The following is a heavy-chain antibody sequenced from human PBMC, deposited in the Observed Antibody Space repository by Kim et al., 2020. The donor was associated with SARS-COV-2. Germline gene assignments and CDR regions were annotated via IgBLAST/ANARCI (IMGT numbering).Heavy chain of an antibody. J-gene: IGHJ4*02. Sequence: GGSLRLSCAASGFTVSSNYMSWVRQAPGKGLEWVSVIYSGGSTYYADSVKGRFTISRDNSKNTLYLQMNSLRAEDTAVYYCARESHRAYSGSYYDYFDYWGQGTLVTVSS. CDR2: IYSGGST. CDR3: ARESHRAYSGSYYDYFDY. V-gene: IGHV3-66*01. CDR1: GFTVSSNY. D-gene: IGHD1-26*01.